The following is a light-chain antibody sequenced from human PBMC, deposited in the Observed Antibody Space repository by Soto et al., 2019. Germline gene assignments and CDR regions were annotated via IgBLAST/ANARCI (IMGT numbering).Light chain of an antibody. V-gene: IGLV1-47*01. Sequence: QSVLTQPPSASGTPGHRVTLSCSGSSSNIGSNYVYWYQQLPGTAPKLLIYRNNQRPSGVPDRFSGSKSGTSASLAISGLRSEDEADYYCAAWDDSRSSVVFGGGTQLTVL. J-gene: IGLJ2*01. CDR2: RNN. CDR1: SSNIGSNY. CDR3: AAWDDSRSSVV.